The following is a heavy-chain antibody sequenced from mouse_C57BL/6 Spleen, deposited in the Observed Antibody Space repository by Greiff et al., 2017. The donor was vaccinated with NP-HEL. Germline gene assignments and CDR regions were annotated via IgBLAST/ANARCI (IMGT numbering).Heavy chain of an antibody. J-gene: IGHJ1*03. D-gene: IGHD1-1*01. CDR3: AREGYTTVVRDWYFDV. CDR2: ISDGGSYT. CDR1: GFTFSSYA. Sequence: EVKVVESGGGLVKPGGSLKLSCAASGFTFSSYAMSWVRQTPEKRLEWVATISDGGSYTYYPDNVKGRFTISRDNAKNSLYLQMSHLKSEDTAMYYYAREGYTTVVRDWYFDVWGTGTTVTVSS. V-gene: IGHV5-4*01.